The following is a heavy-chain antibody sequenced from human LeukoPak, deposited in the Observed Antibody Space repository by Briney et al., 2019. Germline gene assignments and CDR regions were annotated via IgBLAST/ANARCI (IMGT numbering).Heavy chain of an antibody. CDR3: ARLLNGSYDDY. J-gene: IGHJ4*02. V-gene: IGHV4-59*08. D-gene: IGHD1-26*01. CDR2: SYHSGST. CDR1: GGSISSYY. Sequence: SETLSLTCAVSGGSISSYYWSWIRQPPGKGLVWIGYSYHSGSTNYNPSLKSRVTMSVDTSKNQFSLRPTSVTAADTAVYYCARLLNGSYDDYWGQGLLVTVSS.